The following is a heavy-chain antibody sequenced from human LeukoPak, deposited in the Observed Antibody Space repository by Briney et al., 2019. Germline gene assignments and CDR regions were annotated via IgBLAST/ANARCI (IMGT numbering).Heavy chain of an antibody. CDR3: ARFIAAPYYFDY. J-gene: IGHJ4*02. CDR2: ISSSRSYI. V-gene: IGHV3-21*01. Sequence: GGSLRLSCAASGFTFSSYWMSWVREAPGKGLEWVSFISSSRSYIYYADSVKGRFTISRDNAKNSLYLQMNSLRAEDTAVYYCARFIAAPYYFDYWGRGTLVTVSS. CDR1: GFTFSSYW. D-gene: IGHD6-13*01.